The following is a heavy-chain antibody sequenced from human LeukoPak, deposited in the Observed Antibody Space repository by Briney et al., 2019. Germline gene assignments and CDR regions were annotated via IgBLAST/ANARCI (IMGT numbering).Heavy chain of an antibody. D-gene: IGHD3-22*01. V-gene: IGHV3-7*01. Sequence: GGSLRLSCAASGFTFSSYWMSWVRQAPGKGLEWVANIKQDGSEKYYVDSVKGRFTISRDNAKNSLYLQMNSPRAEDTAVYYCARDFLEERYYYDSSGYYYFDYWGQGTLVTVSS. J-gene: IGHJ4*02. CDR2: IKQDGSEK. CDR1: GFTFSSYW. CDR3: ARDFLEERYYYDSSGYYYFDY.